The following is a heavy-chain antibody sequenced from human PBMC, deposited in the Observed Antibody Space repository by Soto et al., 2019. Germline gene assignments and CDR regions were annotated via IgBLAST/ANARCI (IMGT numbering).Heavy chain of an antibody. CDR1: GFTFSSYS. D-gene: IGHD5-12*01. CDR2: ISSSSSTI. Sequence: GGSLRLSCAASGFTFSSYSMNWFRQSPGKGLEWVSYISSSSSTIYYADSVKGRFTISRDNAKNSLYLQMNSLRDEDTAVYYCAREDIVATRSWFDPWGQGTLVTVSS. V-gene: IGHV3-48*02. J-gene: IGHJ5*02. CDR3: AREDIVATRSWFDP.